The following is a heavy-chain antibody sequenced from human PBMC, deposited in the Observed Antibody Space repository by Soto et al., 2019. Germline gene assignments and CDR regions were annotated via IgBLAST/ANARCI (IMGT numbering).Heavy chain of an antibody. Sequence: GSGPTLVNPTQTLTLTCTFSGFSLSTSGVGVGWIRQPPGKALEWLALIYWNDDKRYSPSLKSRLTITKDTSKNQVVLTMTNMDPVDTATYYCARARTHFGVVTNNWFDPWGQGTLVTVSS. CDR2: IYWNDDK. D-gene: IGHD3-3*01. J-gene: IGHJ5*02. CDR1: GFSLSTSGVG. V-gene: IGHV2-5*01. CDR3: ARARTHFGVVTNNWFDP.